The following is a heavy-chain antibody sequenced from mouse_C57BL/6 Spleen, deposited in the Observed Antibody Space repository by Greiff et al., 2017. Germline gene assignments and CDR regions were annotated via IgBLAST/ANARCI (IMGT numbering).Heavy chain of an antibody. D-gene: IGHD3-2*02. CDR1: GYTFTSYW. Sequence: VQLQQPGAELVKPGASVKMSCKASGYTFTSYWITWVKQRPGQGLEWIGDIYPGSGSTNYNEKFKSKATLTVDTSSSTAYMQLSSLTSEDSAVYYCAKEGPRQLRLRNYAMDYWGQGTSVTVSS. CDR3: AKEGPRQLRLRNYAMDY. J-gene: IGHJ4*01. V-gene: IGHV1-55*01. CDR2: IYPGSGST.